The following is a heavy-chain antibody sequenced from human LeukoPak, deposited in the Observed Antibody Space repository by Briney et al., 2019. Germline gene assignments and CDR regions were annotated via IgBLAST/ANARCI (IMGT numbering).Heavy chain of an antibody. CDR1: GNTFTSYY. J-gene: IGHJ4*02. V-gene: IGHV1-2*02. CDR2: INPNTGGT. CDR3: ARGDFDWVLFDF. Sequence: ASVKVSCKASGNTFTSYYMHWVRQAPGQGLEWMGWINPNTGGTNYAQKFQGRVTMTRDTSATTAYMDLTNLKSDDTAVYYCARGDFDWVLFDFWDQGTLVTVSS. D-gene: IGHD3-9*01.